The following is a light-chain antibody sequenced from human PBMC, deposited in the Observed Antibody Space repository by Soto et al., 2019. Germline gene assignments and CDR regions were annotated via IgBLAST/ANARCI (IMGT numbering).Light chain of an antibody. CDR3: ALWDDSLNGPV. CDR2: EVN. Sequence: QSALTQPASVSGSPGQSITISCTGTSSDVGGYNYVSWFQQHPGKAPKLLIYEVNNRPSGLSNRFSGSKSGNTASLTISGLQADDEADYYCALWDDSLNGPVFGGGTQLTVL. V-gene: IGLV2-14*01. CDR1: SSDVGGYNY. J-gene: IGLJ3*02.